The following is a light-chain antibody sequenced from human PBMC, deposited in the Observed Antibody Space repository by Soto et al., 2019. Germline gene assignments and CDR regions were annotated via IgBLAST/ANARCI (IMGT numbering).Light chain of an antibody. CDR1: SSDVGGYNY. CDR3: SSYAASNNFYFV. Sequence: QSALTQPPSASGSPGQSVTISCTGTSSDVGGYNYVSWYQQYPGRAPKLMIYEVTKRPSGVPDCFSGSKSGNTASLTVSGLQAEDGADYYCSSYAASNNFYFVFGGGTKVTVL. J-gene: IGLJ3*02. CDR2: EVT. V-gene: IGLV2-8*01.